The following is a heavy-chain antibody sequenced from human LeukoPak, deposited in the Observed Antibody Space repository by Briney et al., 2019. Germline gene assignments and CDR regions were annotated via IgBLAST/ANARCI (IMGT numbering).Heavy chain of an antibody. Sequence: GGSLRLSCAASGFTFDDYAMHWVRQAPGKGLEWVSGISWNGGSIGYADSVKGRFTISRDNAKNSLYLQMNSLRAEDTALYYCASSALWFGELSFDYWGQGTLVTVSS. CDR3: ASSALWFGELSFDY. J-gene: IGHJ4*02. CDR2: ISWNGGSI. D-gene: IGHD3-10*01. V-gene: IGHV3-9*01. CDR1: GFTFDDYA.